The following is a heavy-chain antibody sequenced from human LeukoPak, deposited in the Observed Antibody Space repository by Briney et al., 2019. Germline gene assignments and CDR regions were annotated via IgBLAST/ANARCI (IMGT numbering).Heavy chain of an antibody. CDR3: ARGSPITIRYFDWLLKYYFDY. CDR1: GGSFSGYY. V-gene: IGHV4-34*01. D-gene: IGHD3-9*01. J-gene: IGHJ4*02. CDR2: INHSGST. Sequence: SETLSLTCAVYGGSFSGYYWSWIRQPPGKGLEWIGEINHSGSTNYNPSLKSRVTISVDTSKNQSSLKLSSVTAADTAVYYCARGSPITIRYFDWLLKYYFDYWGQGTLVTVSS.